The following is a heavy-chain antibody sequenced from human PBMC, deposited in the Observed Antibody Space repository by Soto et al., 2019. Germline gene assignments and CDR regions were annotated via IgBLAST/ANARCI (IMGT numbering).Heavy chain of an antibody. D-gene: IGHD2-8*01. CDR2: IKSKTDGGTT. Sequence: EVQLVESGGGLVKPGGSLRLSCAASGFTFSNAWMNWVRQAPGKGLEWVGRIKSKTDGGTTDYAAPVKGRFTISRDDSKNTLYLQMNSLKTEDTAVYYCTTQYCTNGVCYPPPDFDYWGQGTLVTVSS. CDR1: GFTFSNAW. J-gene: IGHJ4*02. CDR3: TTQYCTNGVCYPPPDFDY. V-gene: IGHV3-15*07.